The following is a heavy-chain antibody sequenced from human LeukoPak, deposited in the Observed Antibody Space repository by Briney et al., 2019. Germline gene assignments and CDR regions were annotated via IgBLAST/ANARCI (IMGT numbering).Heavy chain of an antibody. V-gene: IGHV4-39*07. D-gene: IGHD4-17*01. Sequence: SETLSLTCTVSGGSISSSNYYWGWIRQPPGKGLEWIGSIYYSGRTYYNPSLKSRVTISVDTSKNQFSLKLRSVTAADTAVYYCARVGYGDYASRHYFDYWGQGTLVTISS. CDR2: IYYSGRT. J-gene: IGHJ4*02. CDR1: GGSISSSNYY. CDR3: ARVGYGDYASRHYFDY.